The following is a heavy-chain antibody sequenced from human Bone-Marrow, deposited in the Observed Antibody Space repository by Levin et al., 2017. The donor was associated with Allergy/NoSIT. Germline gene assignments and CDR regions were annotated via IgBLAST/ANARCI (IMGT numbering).Heavy chain of an antibody. CDR1: GFAFTDYY. Sequence: EASVKVSCKASGFAFTDYYMHWVRQAPGQGLEWLGWINLNNGATKYALKFQDRVTMTRDTSISTAYMEFRRLRSDDTAVFYCARDPAVTRDGYFDLWGRGTLVSVSS. CDR2: INLNNGAT. J-gene: IGHJ2*01. V-gene: IGHV1-2*02. D-gene: IGHD4-17*01. CDR3: ARDPAVTRDGYFDL.